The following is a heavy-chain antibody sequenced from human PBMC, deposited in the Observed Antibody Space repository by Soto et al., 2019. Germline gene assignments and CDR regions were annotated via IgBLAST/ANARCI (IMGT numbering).Heavy chain of an antibody. D-gene: IGHD1-26*01. Sequence: SETLSLTCTVSGGSVSSGSYYWSWLLQPPGKGLEWIWYIYYSGSTNYNPSLKSRVTISVDTSKNQFSLKLSSVTAADTAVYYCARDLRSGSYSVRWFDPWGQGTLVTVSS. CDR3: ARDLRSGSYSVRWFDP. V-gene: IGHV4-61*01. CDR1: GGSVSSGSYY. CDR2: IYYSGST. J-gene: IGHJ5*02.